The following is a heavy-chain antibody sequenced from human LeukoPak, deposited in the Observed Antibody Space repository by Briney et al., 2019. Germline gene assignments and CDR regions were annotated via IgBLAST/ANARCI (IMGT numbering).Heavy chain of an antibody. CDR3: AGHSRKFYDMDV. Sequence: GESLKISCKGSGYIFTNYWIGWVRQMPGKGLEWMGIINPNDSNTKYSPSFRGQATISADKSISTAHLQWSGLKASDTAMYYCAGHSRKFYDMDVWGQGTTVTVSS. CDR2: INPNDSNT. V-gene: IGHV5-51*01. J-gene: IGHJ6*02. CDR1: GYIFTNYW.